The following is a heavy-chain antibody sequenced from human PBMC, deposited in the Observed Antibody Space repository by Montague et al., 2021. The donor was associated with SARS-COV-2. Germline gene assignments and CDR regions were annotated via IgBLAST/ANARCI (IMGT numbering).Heavy chain of an antibody. CDR3: ALDQGGASMDP. CDR2: VFHSGTT. Sequence: SETLSLTCAVSGGSITSDNWWTWVRQSPGKGLEWIGEVFHSGTTNYNPSLQSRLTISLDTSRNHLSLKLTSVTAADTAIYYCALDQGGASMDPWGQGILVTVSS. V-gene: IGHV4-4*02. J-gene: IGHJ5*02. CDR1: GGSITSDNW. D-gene: IGHD6-6*01.